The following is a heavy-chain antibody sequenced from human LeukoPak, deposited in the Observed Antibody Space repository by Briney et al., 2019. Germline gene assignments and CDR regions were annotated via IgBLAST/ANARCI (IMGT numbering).Heavy chain of an antibody. J-gene: IGHJ4*02. CDR2: INHSGST. D-gene: IGHD3-22*01. V-gene: IGHV4-34*01. CDR3: ARGGDYYDSSGYYYKRFDY. Sequence: PSETLSLTCAVYGGSFSGYYWGWIRQPPGKGLEWIGEINHSGSTNYNPSLKSRVTISVDTSKNQFSLKLSSVTAADTAVYYCARGGDYYDSSGYYYKRFDYWGQGTLVTVSS. CDR1: GGSFSGYY.